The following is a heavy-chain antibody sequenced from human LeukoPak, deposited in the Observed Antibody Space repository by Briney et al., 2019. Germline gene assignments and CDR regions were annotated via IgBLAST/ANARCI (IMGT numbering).Heavy chain of an antibody. Sequence: PGGSLRLSCAAPGFNFDDYGMTWVRHAPGKGLEWVSGINWNGGSTTYAGSVKGRFSISRDNAKNSLYLQMNSLRAEDTAFYYCARDIPVLIGRANWFDSWGQGTLVTVSS. CDR3: ARDIPVLIGRANWFDS. V-gene: IGHV3-20*04. D-gene: IGHD3-22*01. J-gene: IGHJ5*01. CDR2: INWNGGST. CDR1: GFNFDDYG.